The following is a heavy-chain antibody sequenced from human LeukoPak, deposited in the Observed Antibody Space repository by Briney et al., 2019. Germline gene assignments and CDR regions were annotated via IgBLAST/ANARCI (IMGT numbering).Heavy chain of an antibody. Sequence: SETLSLTCTVSGYPISSGYYWGWIRQPPGKGLEWIGSIYHSGSTYYNPSLKSRVTISVDTSKNQFSLKLSSVTAADTAVYYCAREYSGSYYGWGQGTLVTVSS. CDR2: IYHSGST. CDR1: GYPISSGYY. J-gene: IGHJ4*02. CDR3: AREYSGSYYG. D-gene: IGHD1-26*01. V-gene: IGHV4-38-2*02.